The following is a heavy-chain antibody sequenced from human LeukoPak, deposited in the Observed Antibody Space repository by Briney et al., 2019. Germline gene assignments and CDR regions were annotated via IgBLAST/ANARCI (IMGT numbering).Heavy chain of an antibody. V-gene: IGHV3-30*02. Sequence: PGGSLRLSCAASGFTFTTYGMHWVRQAPGKGLEWVAFIRYDGSNKYYEDSVKGRFTISRDNSKNTVYQQMNSLRAEDTAAYYCARASTGNGGGQIDYWGQGTLGTVSS. J-gene: IGHJ4*02. CDR3: ARASTGNGGGQIDY. CDR2: IRYDGSNK. D-gene: IGHD1-1*01. CDR1: GFTFTTYG.